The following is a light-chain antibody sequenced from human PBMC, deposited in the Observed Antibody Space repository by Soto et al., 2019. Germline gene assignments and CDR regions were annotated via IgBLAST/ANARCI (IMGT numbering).Light chain of an antibody. J-gene: IGLJ2*01. CDR1: TSNIGNNY. CDR3: ATWDASLNAGV. CDR2: DTN. Sequence: QSVLTQPPSVSAAPGQTVTISCSGTTSNIGNNYVSWYQQLPGTAPKLLIYDTNERPSGIPDRFSGSKSGTSATLGITGLQTGDEADYYCATWDASLNAGVFGGGTQLTVL. V-gene: IGLV1-51*01.